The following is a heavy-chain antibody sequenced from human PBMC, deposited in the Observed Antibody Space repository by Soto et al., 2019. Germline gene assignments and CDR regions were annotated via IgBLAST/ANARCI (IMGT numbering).Heavy chain of an antibody. Sequence: PGRSLRLSCAASGFTFSSYAMHWVRQAPGKGLEWVAVISYDGSNKYYADSVKGRFTISRDNSKNTLYLQMNSLRAEDTAVYYCARAYYDFWSGYYTAYYYGMDVWGQGTTVTVSS. CDR3: ARAYYDFWSGYYTAYYYGMDV. V-gene: IGHV3-30-3*01. CDR1: GFTFSSYA. CDR2: ISYDGSNK. D-gene: IGHD3-3*01. J-gene: IGHJ6*02.